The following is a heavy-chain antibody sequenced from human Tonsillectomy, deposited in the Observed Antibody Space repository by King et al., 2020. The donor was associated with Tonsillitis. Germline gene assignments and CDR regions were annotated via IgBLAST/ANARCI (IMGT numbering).Heavy chain of an antibody. Sequence: QLVQSGAEVKKPGASVKVSCKASGYTFTDYFMHWVRQAPGQGLEWMGWINPNSGGTNYAQKFQGRLTLTRDTSLRTAYMELSRLRSDDTAVFYCAREDYYDSTGYDEQFDYWGQGTLVTVSS. CDR2: INPNSGGT. V-gene: IGHV1-2*02. D-gene: IGHD3-22*01. CDR3: AREDYYDSTGYDEQFDY. J-gene: IGHJ4*02. CDR1: GYTFTDYF.